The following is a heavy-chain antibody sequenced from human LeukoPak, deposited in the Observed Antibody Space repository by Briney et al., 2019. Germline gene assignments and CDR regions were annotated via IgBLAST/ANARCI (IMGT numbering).Heavy chain of an antibody. J-gene: IGHJ5*02. CDR2: IYYSGST. D-gene: IGHD3-22*01. Sequence: SETLSLTCTVSGGSISSGDYYWSWIRQPPGKGLEWIGYIYYSGSTYYNPSLKSRVIILVDTSKNQFSLKLGSVTVADTAVYYCARIKMRGSGYLDPWGQGTLVTVSS. V-gene: IGHV4-30-4*01. CDR3: ARIKMRGSGYLDP. CDR1: GGSISSGDYY.